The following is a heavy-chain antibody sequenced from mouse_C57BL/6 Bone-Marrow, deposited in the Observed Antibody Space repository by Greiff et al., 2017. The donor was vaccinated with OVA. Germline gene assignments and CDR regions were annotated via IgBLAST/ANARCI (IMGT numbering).Heavy chain of an antibody. Sequence: QVQLQQSGAELVRPGASVTLSCKASGYTFTDYEMHWVKQTPVHGLEWIGAIDPETGGTAYNQKFKGKAILTADKSSSTAYMELRSLTSEDSAVYYGTRFPVVVTRGYWYFDVWGTGTTVTVSS. CDR2: IDPETGGT. V-gene: IGHV1-15*01. J-gene: IGHJ1*03. D-gene: IGHD1-1*01. CDR1: GYTFTDYE. CDR3: TRFPVVVTRGYWYFDV.